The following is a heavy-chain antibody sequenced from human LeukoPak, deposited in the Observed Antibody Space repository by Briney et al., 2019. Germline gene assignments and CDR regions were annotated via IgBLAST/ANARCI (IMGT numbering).Heavy chain of an antibody. J-gene: IGHJ6*03. CDR2: INHSGST. CDR3: ARVWSSGRDYYYYMDV. V-gene: IGHV4-34*01. Sequence: SETLSLTCAVYGGSFSGYYWSWIRQPPGKGLEWIGEINHSGSTNYNPSLKSRVTISVDTSKNQFSLKLSSVTAADTAVYYCARVWSSGRDYYYYMDVWGKGTTVTISS. D-gene: IGHD6-19*01. CDR1: GGSFSGYY.